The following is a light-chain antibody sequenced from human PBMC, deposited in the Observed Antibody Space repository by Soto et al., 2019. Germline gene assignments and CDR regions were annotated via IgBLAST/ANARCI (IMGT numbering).Light chain of an antibody. CDR2: AAS. CDR1: QGISNY. J-gene: IGKJ1*01. CDR3: QQYFSTPRT. Sequence: DIQMTQSPSSLSASVGDRVTITCRASQGISNYLAWYQQKPGRVPKLLIYAASTLHSGVPSRFSGSGSGTDYTLTISILQPEDVATYYRQQYFSTPRTFGQGTKVEIK. V-gene: IGKV1-27*01.